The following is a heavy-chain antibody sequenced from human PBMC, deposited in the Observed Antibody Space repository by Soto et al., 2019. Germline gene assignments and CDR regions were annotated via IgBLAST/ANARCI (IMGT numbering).Heavy chain of an antibody. J-gene: IGHJ4*02. Sequence: EVQLLESGGGLAQPGGSLRLSCAASGFTFSSYAMHWVRQAPGKGLEWVSPISPNGADTFYADSVKGRFIISRDHSKNTPSLQMNSLRADDTAVVSCVSGRGTYCSNGVCYPAYCASWGQGTLFTVSS. CDR3: VSGRGTYCSNGVCYPAYCAS. CDR2: ISPNGADT. V-gene: IGHV3-23*01. D-gene: IGHD2-8*01. CDR1: GFTFSSYA.